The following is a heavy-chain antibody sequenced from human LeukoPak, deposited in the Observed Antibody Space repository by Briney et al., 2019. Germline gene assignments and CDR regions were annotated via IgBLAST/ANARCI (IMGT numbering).Heavy chain of an antibody. CDR3: ARRAVKWEIPGRYHFDL. CDR1: GYSFSGYY. V-gene: IGHV1-2*02. D-gene: IGHD1-26*01. Sequence: ASVQVSCKASGYSFSGYYIHWVWQAPGQALEWLGWINSNSGSPYSPQKFQDRVTMTRDTSISTAYMELSSLRSDDTAIYYCARRAVKWEIPGRYHFDLWGQGTLVTVSS. J-gene: IGHJ4*02. CDR2: INSNSGSP.